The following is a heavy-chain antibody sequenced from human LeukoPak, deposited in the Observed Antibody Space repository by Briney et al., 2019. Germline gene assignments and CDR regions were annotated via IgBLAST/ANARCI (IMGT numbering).Heavy chain of an antibody. CDR1: GFTFSGYS. V-gene: IGHV3-30*02. CDR2: IRYDGSNK. CDR3: AEDEGADYGDYGTGY. J-gene: IGHJ4*02. Sequence: GGSLRLSCAASGFTFSGYSMNWVRQAPGKGLEWVAFIRYDGSNKYYADSVKGRFTISRDNSKNTLYLQMNSLRAEDTAVYYCAEDEGADYGDYGTGYWGQGTLVTVSS. D-gene: IGHD4-17*01.